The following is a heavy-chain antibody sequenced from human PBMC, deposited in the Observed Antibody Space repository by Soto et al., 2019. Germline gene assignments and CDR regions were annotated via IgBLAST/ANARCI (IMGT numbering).Heavy chain of an antibody. CDR1: GFTFSSYW. CDR2: IKQDGSEK. CDR3: ARDTRFGELLLAPSAFDI. Sequence: PGGSLRLSCAASGFTFSSYWMSWVRQAPGKGLEWVANIKQDGSEKYYVDSVKGRFTISRDNAKNSLYLQMNSLRAEDTAVYYCARDTRFGELLLAPSAFDIWGQGTMVTVSS. D-gene: IGHD3-10*01. J-gene: IGHJ3*02. V-gene: IGHV3-7*01.